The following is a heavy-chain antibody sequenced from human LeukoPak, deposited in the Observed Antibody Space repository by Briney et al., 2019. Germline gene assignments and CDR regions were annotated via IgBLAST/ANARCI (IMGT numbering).Heavy chain of an antibody. CDR2: IIPILGIA. V-gene: IGHV1-69*04. CDR3: ARIHEYYGDYVDY. CDR1: GGTFSSYA. Sequence: ASVKVSCKASGGTFSSYAISWVRQAPGQGLEWMGRIIPILGIANYAQKFQGRVTITADKSTSTAYMELSSLRSEDTAVYYCARIHEYYGDYVDYWGQGTLVTVSS. D-gene: IGHD4-17*01. J-gene: IGHJ4*02.